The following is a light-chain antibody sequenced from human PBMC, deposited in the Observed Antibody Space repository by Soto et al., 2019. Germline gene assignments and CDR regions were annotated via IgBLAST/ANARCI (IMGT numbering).Light chain of an antibody. Sequence: QSALTQPASVSGSPGQSITISCTGTSSDVGSYNLVSWYQQHPGKAPKLMIYEGSKRPSGVSNRFSGSKSGNRASLTISGLQAEDEADYYCCSYAGSSPHVVFGGGTKLTVL. CDR2: EGS. CDR3: CSYAGSSPHVV. J-gene: IGLJ2*01. CDR1: SSDVGSYNL. V-gene: IGLV2-23*01.